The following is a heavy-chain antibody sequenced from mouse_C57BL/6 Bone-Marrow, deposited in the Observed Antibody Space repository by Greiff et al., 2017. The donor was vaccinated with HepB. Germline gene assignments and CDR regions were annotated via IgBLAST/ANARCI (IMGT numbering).Heavy chain of an antibody. J-gene: IGHJ4*01. CDR2: IHPNSGST. Sequence: VQLQQPGAELVKPGASVKLSCKASGYTFTSYWMHWVKQRPGQGLEWIGMIHPNSGSTNYNEKSKSKATLTVDKSSSTAYMQLSSLTSEDSAVYYCARSFITTVVAHYAMDYWGQGTSVTVSS. D-gene: IGHD1-1*01. CDR1: GYTFTSYW. CDR3: ARSFITTVVAHYAMDY. V-gene: IGHV1-64*01.